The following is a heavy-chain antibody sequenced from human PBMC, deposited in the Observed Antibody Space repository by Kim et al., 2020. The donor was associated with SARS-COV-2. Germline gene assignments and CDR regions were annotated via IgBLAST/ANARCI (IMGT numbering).Heavy chain of an antibody. D-gene: IGHD3-10*01. Sequence: QKFQGGVTMTRNTSISTAYMELSSLRSEDTAVYYCARGPHYGSGSSYFDYWGQGTLVTVSS. CDR3: ARGPHYGSGSSYFDY. J-gene: IGHJ4*02. V-gene: IGHV1-8*01.